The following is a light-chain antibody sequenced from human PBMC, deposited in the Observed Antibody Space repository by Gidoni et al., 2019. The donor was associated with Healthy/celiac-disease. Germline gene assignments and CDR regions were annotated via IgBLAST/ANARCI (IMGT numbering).Light chain of an antibody. CDR1: SSAVGSYNR. Sequence: QSALTQPPSVSGAPGQSVTISFTGTSSAVGSYNRVFWYQQPPGTAAKLMLYEVSTRPSGVPDRFSWSKSGNTASLSISGLQADDEADYYCSSYTSSSTPVFGGGTKLTVL. J-gene: IGLJ2*01. CDR3: SSYTSSSTPV. CDR2: EVS. V-gene: IGLV2-18*02.